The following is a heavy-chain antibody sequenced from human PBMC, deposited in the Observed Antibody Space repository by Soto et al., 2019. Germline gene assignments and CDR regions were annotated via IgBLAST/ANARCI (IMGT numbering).Heavy chain of an antibody. Sequence: EVQLLESGGGLVQPGGSLRLSCAASGFTFSNYAMSWVRQAPGKGLEWVSVSSGSGGSTYYADSVKGRFTISRDNSKNTLYLQMNSLRAEDTAVYYCAKALSGSYAEDDYWGQGTLVTVSS. CDR2: SSGSGGST. J-gene: IGHJ4*02. D-gene: IGHD1-26*01. V-gene: IGHV3-23*01. CDR1: GFTFSNYA. CDR3: AKALSGSYAEDDY.